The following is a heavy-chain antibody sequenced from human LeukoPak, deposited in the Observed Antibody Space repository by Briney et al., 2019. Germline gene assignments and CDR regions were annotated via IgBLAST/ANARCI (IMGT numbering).Heavy chain of an antibody. D-gene: IGHD6-19*01. CDR3: ARGLIAVAGNYFDY. V-gene: IGHV1-69*04. Sequence: SVKVSCKASGGTFSSYAISWVRQAPGQGLEWMGRIIPILGIANYAQKFQGGVTITADKSTSTAYMELSSLRSEDTAVYYCARGLIAVAGNYFDYWGQGTLVTVSS. CDR2: IIPILGIA. J-gene: IGHJ4*02. CDR1: GGTFSSYA.